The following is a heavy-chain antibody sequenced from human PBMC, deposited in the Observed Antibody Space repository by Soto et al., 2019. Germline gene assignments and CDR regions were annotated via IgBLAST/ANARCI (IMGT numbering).Heavy chain of an antibody. CDR3: ARDRDYDFWSGYSDY. D-gene: IGHD3-3*01. J-gene: IGHJ4*02. V-gene: IGHV3-48*02. Sequence: PGGCLRLSCAASGFSFSSYSMNWVRQAPGKGLEWVSYISSSSSTIYYADSVKGRFTISRDNAKNSLYLQMNSLRDEDTAVYYCARDRDYDFWSGYSDYWGQGTLATVSS. CDR2: ISSSSSTI. CDR1: GFSFSSYS.